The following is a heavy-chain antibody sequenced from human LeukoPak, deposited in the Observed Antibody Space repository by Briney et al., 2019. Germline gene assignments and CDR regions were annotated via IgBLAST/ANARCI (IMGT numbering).Heavy chain of an antibody. CDR3: ARASYYYDSSGYYTAFDI. J-gene: IGHJ3*02. CDR1: GYTFTSYY. V-gene: IGHV1-46*01. Sequence: AASVKVSCKASGYTFTSYYMHWVRQALGQGLEWMGIINPSGGSTSYAQKFQGRVTMTRDTSTSTVYMELSSLRSEDTAVYYCARASYYYDSSGYYTAFDIWGQGTMVTVSS. CDR2: INPSGGST. D-gene: IGHD3-22*01.